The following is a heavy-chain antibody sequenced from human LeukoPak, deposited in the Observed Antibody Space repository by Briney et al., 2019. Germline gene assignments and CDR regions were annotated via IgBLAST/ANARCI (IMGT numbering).Heavy chain of an antibody. CDR1: GFTFSSYS. J-gene: IGHJ4*02. Sequence: SGGTLRLSCAASGFTFSSYSMNWVRQAPGKGLEWVSSISSSSSYIYYADSVKGRFSISRDNAKNSLYLQMNSLRAEDTAVYYCARDLAAAGTGWGQGTLVTVSS. D-gene: IGHD6-13*01. CDR3: ARDLAAAGTG. V-gene: IGHV3-21*01. CDR2: ISSSSSYI.